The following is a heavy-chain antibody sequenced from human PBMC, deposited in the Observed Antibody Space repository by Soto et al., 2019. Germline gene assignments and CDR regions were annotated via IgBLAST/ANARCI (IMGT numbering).Heavy chain of an antibody. J-gene: IGHJ4*02. CDR3: ARGWELLRPHYYFDY. D-gene: IGHD1-26*01. CDR1: GYTFTSYG. Sequence: ASVKVSCKASGYTFTSYGISWLRQAPGQGLEWMGWISAYNGNTNYAQKLQGRVTMTTDTSTSTAYMELRSLRSDDTAVYYCARGWELLRPHYYFDYWGQGTLVTVSS. V-gene: IGHV1-18*01. CDR2: ISAYNGNT.